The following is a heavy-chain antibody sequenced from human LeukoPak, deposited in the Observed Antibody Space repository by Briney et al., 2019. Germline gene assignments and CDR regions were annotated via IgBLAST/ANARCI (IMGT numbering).Heavy chain of an antibody. CDR3: ARDIYYGSGSPWVLGY. CDR1: GGTFSSYA. Sequence: ASVKVSCKASGGTFSSYAISWVRQAPGQGLEWMRRIIPILGIANYAQKFQGRVTITADKSTSTAYMELSSLRSEDTAVYYCARDIYYGSGSPWVLGYWGQGTLVTVSS. V-gene: IGHV1-69*04. CDR2: IIPILGIA. D-gene: IGHD3-10*01. J-gene: IGHJ4*02.